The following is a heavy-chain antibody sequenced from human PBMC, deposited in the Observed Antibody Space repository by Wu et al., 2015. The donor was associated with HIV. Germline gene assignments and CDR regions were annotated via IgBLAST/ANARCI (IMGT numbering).Heavy chain of an antibody. J-gene: IGHJ4*02. Sequence: QVQLVQSGAEVKKPGASVKVSCKASGYKFIGYYMHWVRQAPGHGLEWMAWINPSGGATIYAEAFEGRVTVTTDTSMKTVYMELESLTSGDTAMYFCARDATPITTEFDYWGQGTLITVSS. D-gene: IGHD4-11*01. CDR1: GYKFIGYY. CDR3: ARDATPITTEFDY. CDR2: INPSGGAT. V-gene: IGHV1-2*02.